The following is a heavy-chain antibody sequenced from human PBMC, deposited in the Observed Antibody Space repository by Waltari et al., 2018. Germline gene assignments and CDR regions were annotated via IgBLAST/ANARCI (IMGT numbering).Heavy chain of an antibody. CDR3: ARGRYGDYGAY. CDR2: VNPNTGVT. D-gene: IGHD4-17*01. J-gene: IGHJ4*02. CDR1: GYTFTGYY. Sequence: QVQLVQSGAEVKKPGASVKVSCEASGYTFTGYYMHWVRQAPGQGLEWMGRVNPNTGVTIYAQKFQGRVTMTTDTSINTVYMELSRLRSDDAAVYYCARGRYGDYGAYWGQGTLVTVSS. V-gene: IGHV1-2*06.